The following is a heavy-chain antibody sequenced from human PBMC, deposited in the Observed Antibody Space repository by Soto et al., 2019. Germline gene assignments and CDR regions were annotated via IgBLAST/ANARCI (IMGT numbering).Heavy chain of an antibody. V-gene: IGHV3-73*01. CDR2: IRSKADSYAT. Sequence: GGSLRLSCAASGFTFSGSAMHWVGQASGKGLEWVGRIRSKADSYATAYAASVKGRFTISRDDSKNTAYLQMNSLKTEDTAVYYCSGTVYSNAGGYSYFMDVWGKGSTVTVSS. CDR1: GFTFSGSA. CDR3: SGTVYSNAGGYSYFMDV. J-gene: IGHJ6*03. D-gene: IGHD4-4*01.